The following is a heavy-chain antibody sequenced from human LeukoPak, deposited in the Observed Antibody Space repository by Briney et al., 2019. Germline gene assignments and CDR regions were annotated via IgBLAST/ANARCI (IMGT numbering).Heavy chain of an antibody. CDR2: IYSGGST. J-gene: IGHJ3*02. Sequence: GGSLRLSCAASGFTVSSNYMSWVRQAPGKGLEWVSVIYSGGSTYYADSVKGRFTISRDNSKNTLYLQMNSLRAEDQAVYYRARDGCSSGYPYDAFDIWGQGTMVTVSS. V-gene: IGHV3-53*01. CDR1: GFTVSSNY. D-gene: IGHD3-22*01. CDR3: ARDGCSSGYPYDAFDI.